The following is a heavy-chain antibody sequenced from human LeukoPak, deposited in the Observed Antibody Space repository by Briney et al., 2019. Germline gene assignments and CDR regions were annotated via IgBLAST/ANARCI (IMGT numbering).Heavy chain of an antibody. CDR3: ALGSIDYDFWSGLNQFDY. V-gene: IGHV3-23*01. CDR1: GFTFSNAW. CDR2: ISGSGGST. Sequence: PGGSLRLSCAASGFTFSNAWMSWVRQAPGKGLEWVSAISGSGGSTYYADSVKGRFTISRDNSKNTLYLQMNSLRAEDTAVYYCALGSIDYDFWSGLNQFDYWGQGTLVTVSS. D-gene: IGHD3-3*01. J-gene: IGHJ4*02.